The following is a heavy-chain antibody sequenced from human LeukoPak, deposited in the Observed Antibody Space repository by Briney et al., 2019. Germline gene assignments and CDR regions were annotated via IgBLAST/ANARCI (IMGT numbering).Heavy chain of an antibody. CDR2: ISYDESNK. D-gene: IGHD6-19*01. J-gene: IGHJ6*03. V-gene: IGHV3-30*04. CDR1: GFTFSSYT. CDR3: ARVAGRYYYYYMDV. Sequence: GGSLRLSCAASGFTFSSYTIHWVRQAPGKGLEWVAVISYDESNKYYADSVKGRFTISRDNSKNTLYLQMNSLRAEDTAVYYCARVAGRYYYYYMDVWGKGTTVTISS.